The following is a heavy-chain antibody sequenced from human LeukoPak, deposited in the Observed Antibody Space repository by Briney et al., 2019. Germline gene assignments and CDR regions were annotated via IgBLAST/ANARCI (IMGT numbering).Heavy chain of an antibody. J-gene: IGHJ6*02. CDR1: GFTFSSYG. V-gene: IGHV3-30*02. D-gene: IGHD4-17*01. Sequence: PGGSLRLSCAASGFTFSSYGMHWVRQAPGKGLGWVAFIRYDGSNKYYADSVKGRFTISRDNSKNTLYLQMNSLRAEDTAVYYCAKETTVKYYYYGMDVWGQGTTVTVSS. CDR2: IRYDGSNK. CDR3: AKETTVKYYYYGMDV.